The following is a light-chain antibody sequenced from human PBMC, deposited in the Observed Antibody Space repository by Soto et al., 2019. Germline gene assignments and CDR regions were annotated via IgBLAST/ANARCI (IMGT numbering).Light chain of an antibody. J-gene: IGKJ2*01. CDR1: RSFASSY. CDR2: AAS. CDR3: QHYDSSPPYN. Sequence: EIVLTQSPVTLSLSPGERATLSCRASRSFASSYLGWYQQKPGQAPRLLIYAASTRTTGIPDRFSGSGYATDFTLTISILEPEDSAVYYCQHYDSSPPYNFGQGTPLASK. V-gene: IGKV3-20*01.